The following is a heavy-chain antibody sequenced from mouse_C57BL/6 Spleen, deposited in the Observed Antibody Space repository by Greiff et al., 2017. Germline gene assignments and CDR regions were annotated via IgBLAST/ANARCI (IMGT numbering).Heavy chain of an antibody. D-gene: IGHD1-1*01. V-gene: IGHV1-15*01. CDR2: IDPETGGT. J-gene: IGHJ4*01. CDR3: TRFFPYYYGSSYDAMDY. CDR1: GYTFTDYE. Sequence: VQLQQSGAELVRPGASVTLSCKASGYTFTDYEMHWVKQTPVHGLEWIGAIDPETGGTAYNQKFKGKAILTADKSSSTAYMELRSLTSEDSAVYYCTRFFPYYYGSSYDAMDYWGQGTSVTVSS.